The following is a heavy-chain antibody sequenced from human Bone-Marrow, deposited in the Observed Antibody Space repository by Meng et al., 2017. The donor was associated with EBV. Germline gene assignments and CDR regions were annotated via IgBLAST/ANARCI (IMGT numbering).Heavy chain of an antibody. CDR3: ARGTTVIPYFDF. V-gene: IGHV3-53*01. CDR2: IPTSGAT. Sequence: EVQLVASXXGLLQXGGSLRLSCAASGSNVSGDYMSWVRQAPGKGLEWVSGIPTSGATYYADSVKGRFSISRDNTKNTMYLQMNSLRAEDTAVYYCARGTTVIPYFDFWGQGTLCNVSS. CDR1: GSNVSGDY. J-gene: IGHJ4*02. D-gene: IGHD4-17*01.